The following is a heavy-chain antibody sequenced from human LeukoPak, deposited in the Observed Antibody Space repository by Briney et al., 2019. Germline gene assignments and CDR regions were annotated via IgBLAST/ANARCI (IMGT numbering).Heavy chain of an antibody. Sequence: ASVKVSCKASGYTFTDYYMRWVRQAPGQGFEWMGWINPNDGATNYAQQFQGRVTMTRDTSISTAHMEVSRLRSDDTAVYYCARANYLYCSSSTCLFDYWGQGTLVTVSS. V-gene: IGHV1-2*02. J-gene: IGHJ4*02. CDR2: INPNDGAT. D-gene: IGHD2-2*01. CDR1: GYTFTDYY. CDR3: ARANYLYCSSSTCLFDY.